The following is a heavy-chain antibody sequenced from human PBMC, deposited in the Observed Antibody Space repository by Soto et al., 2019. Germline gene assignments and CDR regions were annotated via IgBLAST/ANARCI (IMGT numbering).Heavy chain of an antibody. V-gene: IGHV3-30*18. CDR3: AKGFLEWLLYGISDY. CDR1: GFTFSSYG. Sequence: VQLVESGGGLVQPGGSLRLSCAASGFTFSSYGMHWVRQAPGKGLEWVAVISYDGSNKYYADSVKGRFTISRDNSKNTLYLQMNSLRAEDTAVYYCAKGFLEWLLYGISDYWGQGTLVTVSS. D-gene: IGHD3-3*01. CDR2: ISYDGSNK. J-gene: IGHJ4*02.